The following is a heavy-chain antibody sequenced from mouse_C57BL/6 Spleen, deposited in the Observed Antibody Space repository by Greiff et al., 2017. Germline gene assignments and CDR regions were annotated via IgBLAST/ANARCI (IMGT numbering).Heavy chain of an antibody. Sequence: VQLQQSGAELVRPGASVTLSCKASGYTFTDYEMHWVKQTPVHGLEWIGAIDPETGGTAYNQKFKGKAILTADKSSSTAYMALRSLTSEDSAVYYCTRRANGYDGNYFDYWGQGTTLTVSS. J-gene: IGHJ2*01. V-gene: IGHV1-15*01. CDR3: TRRANGYDGNYFDY. CDR1: GYTFTDYE. D-gene: IGHD2-2*01. CDR2: IDPETGGT.